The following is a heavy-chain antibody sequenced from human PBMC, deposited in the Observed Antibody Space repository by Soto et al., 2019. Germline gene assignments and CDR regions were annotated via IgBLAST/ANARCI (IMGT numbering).Heavy chain of an antibody. CDR3: ARMGDFWSGPGELDP. J-gene: IGHJ5*02. D-gene: IGHD3-3*01. CDR1: GGSISSSNYY. Sequence: QLQLRESGPGLVKPSETLSLTCTVSGGSISSSNYYWAWLRQSPGKGLEWIGSVYYTGFTFYNPSLKSRVTISVDTSKNQVSLKLTSVTAADTAVYYCARMGDFWSGPGELDPWGQGTLVTVSS. V-gene: IGHV4-39*01. CDR2: VYYTGFT.